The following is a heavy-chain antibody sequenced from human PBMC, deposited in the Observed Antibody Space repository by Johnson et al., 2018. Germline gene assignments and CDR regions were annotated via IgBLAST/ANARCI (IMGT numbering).Heavy chain of an antibody. J-gene: IGHJ3*02. CDR1: GGSISSFY. CDR3: SVGYYASCGYYAFNI. D-gene: IGHD3-22*01. V-gene: IGHV4-59*01. CDR2: IHYRGST. Sequence: QVQLVQSGPGLVKPSETLSLTCTVSGGSISSFYWTWIRQPPVKGLDWIGYIHYRGSTNYNPSLKSRVTMSVDTSKNQFSLKLSSVTAADTAVYYCSVGYYASCGYYAFNIWCQGAMVTFSS.